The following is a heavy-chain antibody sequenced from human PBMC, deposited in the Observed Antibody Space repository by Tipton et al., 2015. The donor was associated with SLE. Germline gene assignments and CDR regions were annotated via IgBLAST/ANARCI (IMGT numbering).Heavy chain of an antibody. D-gene: IGHD5-24*01. CDR2: IYYSGST. CDR3: AREGDGSANYFFYGVNL. J-gene: IGHJ6*02. Sequence: LRLSCTVSSDSFGTVGYYWSWIRQHPAKGLEWIGHIYYSGSTYYNPSLGGRVSISQDTSKSQFPLKLTSVTAADTAVYYCAREGDGSANYFFYGVNLWGQGTTVTVSS. CDR1: SDSFGTVGYY. V-gene: IGHV4-31*02.